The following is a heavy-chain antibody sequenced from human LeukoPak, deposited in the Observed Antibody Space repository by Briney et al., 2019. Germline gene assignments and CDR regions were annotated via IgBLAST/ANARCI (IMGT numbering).Heavy chain of an antibody. CDR3: ARDRRIGELFY. D-gene: IGHD3-10*01. V-gene: IGHV3-48*01. CDR2: ISSSSSTI. J-gene: IGHJ4*02. CDR1: GFTFSSYS. Sequence: GGSLRPSCAASGFTFSSYSMNWVRQAPGKGLEWVSYISSSSSTIYYADSVKGRFTISRDNAKNSLYLQMNSLRAEDTAVYYCARDRRIGELFYWGQGTLVTVSS.